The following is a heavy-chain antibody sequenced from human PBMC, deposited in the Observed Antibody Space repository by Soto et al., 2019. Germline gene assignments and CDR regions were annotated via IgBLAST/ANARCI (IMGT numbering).Heavy chain of an antibody. CDR1: GGSISSYY. CDR2: IYYSGST. Sequence: QVQLQESGPGLVKPSETLFLTCTVPGGSISSYYWSWIRQPPGKGLEWIGYIYYSGSTNYNPSLKSRVTISVDTSKNQFSLKLSSVTAADTSLYYCARGNGARDYWGQGTLVTVSS. V-gene: IGHV4-59*01. D-gene: IGHD4-17*01. CDR3: ARGNGARDY. J-gene: IGHJ4*02.